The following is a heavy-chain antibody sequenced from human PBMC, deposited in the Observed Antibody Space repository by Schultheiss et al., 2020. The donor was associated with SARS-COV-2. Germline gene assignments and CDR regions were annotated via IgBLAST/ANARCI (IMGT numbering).Heavy chain of an antibody. CDR1: GGSISSYY. CDR2: IYYSGST. V-gene: IGHV4-59*01. D-gene: IGHD1-26*01. Sequence: SETLSLTCTVSGGSISSYYWSWIRQPPGKGLEWIGYIYYSGSTNYNPSLKSRVTISVDTSKNQFSLKLSSVTAADTAVYYCARIPLGSNAGFEFDYWGQGTLVTGSS. J-gene: IGHJ4*02. CDR3: ARIPLGSNAGFEFDY.